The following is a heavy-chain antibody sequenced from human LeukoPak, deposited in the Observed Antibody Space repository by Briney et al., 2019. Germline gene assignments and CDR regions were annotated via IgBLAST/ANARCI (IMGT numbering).Heavy chain of an antibody. V-gene: IGHV1-8*01. D-gene: IGHD3-22*01. CDR3: ASYYYDGSGYYPFDY. J-gene: IGHJ4*02. CDR2: MNPNSGNT. Sequence: ASVKVSCKASGYTFTSYDINWVRQATGQGLEWMGWMNPNSGNTGYAQKFQGRVAMTRNTSISTACMELSSLRSEDTAVYYCASYYYDGSGYYPFDYWGQGTLVTVSS. CDR1: GYTFTSYD.